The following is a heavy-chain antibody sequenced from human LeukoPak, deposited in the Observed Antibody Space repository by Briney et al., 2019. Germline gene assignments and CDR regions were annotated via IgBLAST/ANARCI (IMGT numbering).Heavy chain of an antibody. J-gene: IGHJ5*02. Sequence: PSETLSLTCTVSGGSISSYYWSWIRQPPGKGLEWIGYIYYRGSTNYNPSLKSRVTISVDTSKNQFSLKLSSVTAADTAVYYCARSTTKYGDYGWFDPWGQGTLVTVSS. CDR2: IYYRGST. V-gene: IGHV4-59*01. CDR1: GGSISSYY. CDR3: ARSTTKYGDYGWFDP. D-gene: IGHD4-17*01.